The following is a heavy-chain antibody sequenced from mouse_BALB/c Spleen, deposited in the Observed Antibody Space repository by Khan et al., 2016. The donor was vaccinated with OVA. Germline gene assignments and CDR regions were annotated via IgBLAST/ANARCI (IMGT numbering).Heavy chain of an antibody. CDR2: IDPSTGYT. J-gene: IGHJ3*01. D-gene: IGHD2-12*01. V-gene: IGHV1-7*01. CDR3: ARRGLYCIFAY. CDR1: GYTFTTYW. Sequence: QVQLQQSGAELAKPGASVKMSCKASGYTFTTYWMYWVKQRPGQGLEWIGYIDPSTGYTEYNQKFKDKATLTTDKSSSTAYMQLSSLTSEDSAVYYCARRGLYCIFAYWGQGTLVTVSA.